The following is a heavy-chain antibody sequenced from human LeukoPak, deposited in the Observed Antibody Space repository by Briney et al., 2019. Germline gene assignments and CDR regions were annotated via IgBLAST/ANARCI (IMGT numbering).Heavy chain of an antibody. D-gene: IGHD1-7*01. CDR2: IYYSGST. V-gene: IGHV4-31*03. CDR3: ARRVELYYFDY. CDR1: GGSIRSGDYS. Sequence: SETLSLTCTVSGGSIRSGDYSWNWIRQHPGKGLEWIGYIYYSGSTYYNPSLTSRVTMSVDTSKNQFSLKLSSVTAADTAVYYCARRVELYYFDYWGQGSLVTVSS. J-gene: IGHJ4*02.